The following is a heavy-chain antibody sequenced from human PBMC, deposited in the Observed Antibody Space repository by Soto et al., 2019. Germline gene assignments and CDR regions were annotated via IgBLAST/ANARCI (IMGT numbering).Heavy chain of an antibody. CDR1: GFTFSDHY. J-gene: IGHJ4*02. CDR3: ARHTVGDLARKGYFDY. CDR2: TRNKANSYTT. Sequence: GGSLRLSCAASGFTFSDHYMDWVRQAPGKGLEWVGRTRNKANSYTTEYAASVKGRFTISRDDSKNSLYLQMNSLKTEDTAVYYCARHTVGDLARKGYFDYWGQGTLVTVSS. V-gene: IGHV3-72*01. D-gene: IGHD3-10*01.